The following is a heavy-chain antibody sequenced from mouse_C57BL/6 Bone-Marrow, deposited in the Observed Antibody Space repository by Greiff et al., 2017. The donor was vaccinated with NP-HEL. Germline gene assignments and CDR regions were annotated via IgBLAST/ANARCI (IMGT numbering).Heavy chain of an antibody. V-gene: IGHV1-26*01. CDR1: GYTFTDYY. D-gene: IGHD2-1*01. CDR2: INPNNGGT. J-gene: IGHJ3*01. CDR3: ARVTFLLYWFAY. Sequence: VQLQQSGPELVKPGASVKISCKASGYTFTDYYMNWVKQSHGKSLEWIGDINPNNGGTSYNQKFKGKATLTVDKSSSTAYMELRSLTSEDSAVYYCARVTFLLYWFAYWGQGTLVTVSA.